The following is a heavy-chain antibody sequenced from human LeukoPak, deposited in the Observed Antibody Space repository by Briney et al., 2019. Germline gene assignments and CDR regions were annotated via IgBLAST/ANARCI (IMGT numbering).Heavy chain of an antibody. CDR1: DGSFSGYY. Sequence: SETLSLTCAVYDGSFSGYYWSWIRQPPGKGLEWIGEINHSGSTNYNPSLKSRVTISVDTSKNQFSLKLSSVTAADTAVYYCASSYSSSWYSAFDIWGQGTMVTVSS. D-gene: IGHD6-13*01. V-gene: IGHV4-34*01. CDR2: INHSGST. CDR3: ASSYSSSWYSAFDI. J-gene: IGHJ3*02.